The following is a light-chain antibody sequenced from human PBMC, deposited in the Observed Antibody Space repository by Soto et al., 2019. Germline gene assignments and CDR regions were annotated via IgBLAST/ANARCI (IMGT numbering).Light chain of an antibody. J-gene: IGKJ2*01. CDR1: QSVRSSF. CDR3: QQYENSVMYT. Sequence: EIVLTQSPGTLSLSPGERATLSCTASQSVRSSFFAWYQQKPGQAPRLLIYDVSVRATGIPDRFSGSGSGTDFTLTINRLEPEDFAVYYCQQYENSVMYTFGQGTKLEIK. V-gene: IGKV3-20*01. CDR2: DVS.